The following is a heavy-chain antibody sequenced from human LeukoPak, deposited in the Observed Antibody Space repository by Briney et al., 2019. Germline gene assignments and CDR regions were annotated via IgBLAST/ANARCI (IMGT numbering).Heavy chain of an antibody. V-gene: IGHV1-2*06. CDR2: INPNTGGT. CDR1: GYTLTGYH. Sequence: GASVKVSCTASGYTLTGYHMHWVRQAPGQGLEWMGRINPNTGGTDYAQKFQGRVTMTRDTSISTAYMDLSRLRSDDTAVYYCARDYCSSTSCLFDYWGQGTLVTVSS. J-gene: IGHJ4*02. D-gene: IGHD2-2*01. CDR3: ARDYCSSTSCLFDY.